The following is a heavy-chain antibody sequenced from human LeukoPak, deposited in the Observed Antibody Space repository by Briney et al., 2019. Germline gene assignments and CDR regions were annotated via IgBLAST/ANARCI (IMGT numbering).Heavy chain of an antibody. Sequence: GGSLRLSCAASGFTFSSYGMHWVRQAPCKGLEWVVVIWYDGSNKYYADSVKGRFTISRDNSKNTLYLQMNSLRAEDTAVYYCARDIVVVPAAIPGYAFDIWGQGTMVTVSS. CDR1: GFTFSSYG. D-gene: IGHD2-2*01. V-gene: IGHV3-33*01. J-gene: IGHJ3*02. CDR3: ARDIVVVPAAIPGYAFDI. CDR2: IWYDGSNK.